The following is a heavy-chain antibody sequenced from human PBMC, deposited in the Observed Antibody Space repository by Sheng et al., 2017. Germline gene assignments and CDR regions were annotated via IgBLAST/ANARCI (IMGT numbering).Heavy chain of an antibody. CDR2: IKQDGSEK. V-gene: IGHV3-7*04. D-gene: IGHD3-3*01. CDR3: AREYYDFWSGYYTGIGY. J-gene: IGHJ4*02. CDR1: GFTFSSYW. Sequence: EVQLVESGGGLVQPGGSLRLSCAASGFTFSSYWMSWVRQAPGKGLEWVANIKQDGSEKYYVDSVKGRFTISRDNAKNSLYLQMNSLRAEDTAVYYCAREYYDFWSGYYTGIGYWGQGTLVTVSS.